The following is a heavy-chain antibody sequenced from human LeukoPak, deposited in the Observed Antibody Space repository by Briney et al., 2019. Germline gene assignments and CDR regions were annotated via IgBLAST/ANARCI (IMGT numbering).Heavy chain of an antibody. V-gene: IGHV3-21*01. CDR1: GFTFSSYS. CDR3: ARDRYCSSTSCYTGLFYYYYYMDV. Sequence: PGGSLRLSXAASGFTFSSYSMNWVCQAPGKGMEWVSSISSSSSYICYADSVKGRFTISRDNAKNSLYLQMNSLRAEDTAVYYCARDRYCSSTSCYTGLFYYYYYMDVWGKGTTVTVSS. D-gene: IGHD2-2*02. J-gene: IGHJ6*03. CDR2: ISSSSSYI.